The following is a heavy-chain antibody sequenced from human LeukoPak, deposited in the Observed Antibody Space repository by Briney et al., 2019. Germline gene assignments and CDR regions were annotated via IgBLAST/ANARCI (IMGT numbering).Heavy chain of an antibody. J-gene: IGHJ6*03. Sequence: PGGSLRLSCAASGFTFSSYSMHWVRQAPGKGLEWVAVISYDGSNKYYADSVKGRFTISRDNSKNTLYLQMNSLRDEDTAVYYCAKDPDYYDSGSYDFMDVWGKGTTVTVSS. D-gene: IGHD3-10*01. CDR1: GFTFSSYS. V-gene: IGHV3-30*18. CDR3: AKDPDYYDSGSYDFMDV. CDR2: ISYDGSNK.